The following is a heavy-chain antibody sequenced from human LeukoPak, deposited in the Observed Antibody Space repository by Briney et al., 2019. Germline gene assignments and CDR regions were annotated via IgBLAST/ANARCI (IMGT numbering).Heavy chain of an antibody. CDR3: ARGSKGSSRAFDY. J-gene: IGHJ4*02. CDR2: INHSGST. CDR1: GGSFSGYY. V-gene: IGHV4-34*01. Sequence: SETLSLTCAVYGGSFSGYYWSWIRQPPGKGLEWIGEINHSGSTNYNPSLKSRVTISVDTSKNQFSLKLSSVTAADTAVYYCARGSKGSSRAFDYWGQGTLVTVSS.